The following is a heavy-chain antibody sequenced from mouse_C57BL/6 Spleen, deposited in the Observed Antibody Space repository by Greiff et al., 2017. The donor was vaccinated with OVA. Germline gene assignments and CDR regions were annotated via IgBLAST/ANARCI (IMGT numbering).Heavy chain of an antibody. J-gene: IGHJ1*03. CDR2: IYPGNSDT. Sequence: VQLKESGTVLARPGASVKMSCKTSGYTFTSYWMHWVKQRPGQGLEWIGAIYPGNSDTSYNQKFKGKATLTAVTSASTAYMELCSLTNEDSAVYYCARGGSRPYWSFEVWGTGTTVTVSS. D-gene: IGHD1-1*01. CDR3: ARGGSRPYWSFEV. CDR1: GYTFTSYW. V-gene: IGHV1-5*01.